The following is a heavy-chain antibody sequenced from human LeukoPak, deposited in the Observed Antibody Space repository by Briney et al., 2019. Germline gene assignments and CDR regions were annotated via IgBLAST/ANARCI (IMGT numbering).Heavy chain of an antibody. V-gene: IGHV4-39*01. J-gene: IGHJ5*01. CDR2: IYYSGST. CDR1: GGSISSSDYY. Sequence: SETLSLTCSVSGGSISSSDYYWGWIRQPPGKGLEWIGSIYYSGSTYYNPSLKSRVTISVDTSKNQFSLKLSSVTAADTAVYYCARQKPEWFDYWGQGTLVTVSS. CDR3: ARQKPEWFDY.